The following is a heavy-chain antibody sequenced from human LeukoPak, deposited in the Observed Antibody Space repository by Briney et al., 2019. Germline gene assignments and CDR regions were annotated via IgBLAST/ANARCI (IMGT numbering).Heavy chain of an antibody. J-gene: IGHJ6*04. Sequence: GGSLRLSCDVSGFTFSSYSMNWVRQAPGKGLEWVSSISPSSSDIRYADSVRGRFTISRDNAKSSLYLQMNSLRAEDTAVYYCAELGITMIGGVWGKGTTVTISS. CDR2: ISPSSSDI. CDR3: AELGITMIGGV. D-gene: IGHD3-10*02. CDR1: GFTFSSYS. V-gene: IGHV3-21*01.